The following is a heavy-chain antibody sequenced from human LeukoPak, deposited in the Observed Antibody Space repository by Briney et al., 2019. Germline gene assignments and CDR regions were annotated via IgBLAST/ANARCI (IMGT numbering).Heavy chain of an antibody. J-gene: IGHJ5*02. CDR1: GYTFTGYY. D-gene: IGHD6-13*01. CDR3: ARGFGSSWYGDWFDP. CDR2: INPNSGGT. Sequence: ASVKVSCKASGYTFTGYYMHWVRQAPGQGLEWMGWINPNSGGTSYAQKFQGRVTMTRDTSISTAYMELSRLRSDDTAVYYCARGFGSSWYGDWFDPWGQGTLVTVSS. V-gene: IGHV1-2*02.